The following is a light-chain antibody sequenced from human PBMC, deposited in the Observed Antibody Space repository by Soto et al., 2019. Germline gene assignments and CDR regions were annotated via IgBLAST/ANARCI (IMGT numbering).Light chain of an antibody. CDR1: QSVSSSY. Sequence: EIVLTQSPGTLSLSPGARATLSCRASQSVSSSYLAWYQQNPGQAPRLLIYGASSRATGIPDRFSGSGSGTDFTLTISRLEPEDFAVYYCKQYGSSPYTFGQGTKLEIK. J-gene: IGKJ2*01. CDR2: GAS. CDR3: KQYGSSPYT. V-gene: IGKV3-20*01.